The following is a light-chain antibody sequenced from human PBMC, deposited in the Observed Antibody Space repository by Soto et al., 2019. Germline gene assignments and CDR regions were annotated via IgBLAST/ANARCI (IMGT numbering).Light chain of an antibody. CDR1: QSITFY. CDR2: ATS. V-gene: IGKV1-39*01. CDR3: QQSYSTPYT. Sequence: DIQMTQSASSMSASVGDRVTITCRASQSITFYLNWYHQKPGKPPKLLIYATSSLQSGVPSRFSGSGSGTDFTLTISSLQPEDFGTYYCQQSYSTPYTFGQGTKLEIK. J-gene: IGKJ2*01.